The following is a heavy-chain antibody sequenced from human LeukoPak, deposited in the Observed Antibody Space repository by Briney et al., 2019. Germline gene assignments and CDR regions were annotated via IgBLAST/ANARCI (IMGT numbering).Heavy chain of an antibody. V-gene: IGHV1-18*01. CDR3: ARDLRWGYSGTVRPLVTGY. J-gene: IGHJ4*02. CDR1: GYTFTSYG. Sequence: ASVKVSCKASGYTFTSYGISWVRQAPGQGLEWMGWISAYNGNTNYAQKLQGRVTMTTDTSTSTAYMELRSLRSDDTAVYYCARDLRWGYSGTVRPLVTGYWGQGTLVTVSS. D-gene: IGHD1-26*01. CDR2: ISAYNGNT.